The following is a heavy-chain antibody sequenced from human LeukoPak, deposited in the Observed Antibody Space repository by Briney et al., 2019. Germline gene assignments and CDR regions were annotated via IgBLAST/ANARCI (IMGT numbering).Heavy chain of an antibody. Sequence: GGSLRLSCAASGFTFSSYWMSWVRQAPGKGLEWVANIKQDGSEKYYVDSVKGRFTISRDNAKKSLYLQMNSLRAEDTAVYYCARYPGSGSYLPSYNWFDPWGQGTLVTVSS. CDR1: GFTFSSYW. CDR3: ARYPGSGSYLPSYNWFDP. CDR2: IKQDGSEK. D-gene: IGHD3-10*01. J-gene: IGHJ5*02. V-gene: IGHV3-7*01.